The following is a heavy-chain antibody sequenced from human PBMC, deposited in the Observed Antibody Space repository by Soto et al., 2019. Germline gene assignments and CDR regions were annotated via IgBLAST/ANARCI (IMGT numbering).Heavy chain of an antibody. V-gene: IGHV3-30*18. CDR3: AKASGWSDY. CDR1: GFTFSSYG. CDR2: ISYDGSNK. Sequence: QVQLVESGGGVVQPGRSLRLSCAASGFTFSSYGMHWVRQAPGKGLEWVAVISYDGSNKYYADSVKGRFTISRDNSKNTLYLQMNSPRAEDTAVYYCAKASGWSDYWGQGTLVTVSS. D-gene: IGHD6-19*01. J-gene: IGHJ4*02.